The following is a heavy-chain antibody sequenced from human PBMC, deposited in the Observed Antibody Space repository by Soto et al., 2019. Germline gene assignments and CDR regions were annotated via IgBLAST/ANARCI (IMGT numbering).Heavy chain of an antibody. D-gene: IGHD3-10*01. J-gene: IGHJ3*02. CDR1: GFAFSNYG. CDR2: ISASSSTI. Sequence: GGSLRLSCGASGFAFSNYGMNWVRQAPGKGLEWVSYISASSSTIYYADSVKGRFTISRDNAKNSLYLQMNSLRAEDTAVYYCARDHYYGTDHAFDIWGQGTMVTVSS. CDR3: ARDHYYGTDHAFDI. V-gene: IGHV3-48*01.